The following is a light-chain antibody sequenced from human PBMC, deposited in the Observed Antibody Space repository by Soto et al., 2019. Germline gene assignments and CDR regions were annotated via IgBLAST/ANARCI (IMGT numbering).Light chain of an antibody. CDR2: GAS. CDR1: QSISDT. J-gene: IGKJ5*01. CDR3: QQYNNWPPIT. Sequence: EIVLTQSPGTLSLSPGERATLSCRASQSISDTLAWYQQKPGQAPRLLIYGASKRATGFPARFSGSGSGTDFTLTISSLQSEDFAVYYCQQYNNWPPITFGQGTRLEIK. V-gene: IGKV3-15*01.